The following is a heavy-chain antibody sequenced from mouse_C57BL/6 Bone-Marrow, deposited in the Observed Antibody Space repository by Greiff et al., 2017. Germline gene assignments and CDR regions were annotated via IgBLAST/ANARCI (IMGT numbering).Heavy chain of an antibody. CDR2: ISDGGSYT. CDR3: ATRVRVDAMDY. Sequence: EVHLVESGGGLVKPGGSLKLSRAASGFTFSSYAMSWDRQTPEKRLEWVATISDGGSYTYYPDNVKGRFTISRDNAKNNLELKMSHLKSEETARYYCATRVRVDAMDYWGQGTSVTVSS. V-gene: IGHV5-4*01. CDR1: GFTFSSYA. J-gene: IGHJ4*01.